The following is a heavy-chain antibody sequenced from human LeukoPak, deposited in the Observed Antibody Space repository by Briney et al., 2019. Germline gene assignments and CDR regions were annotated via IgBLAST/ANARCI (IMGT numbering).Heavy chain of an antibody. J-gene: IGHJ4*02. CDR1: GGTFSSYA. CDR3: ARVHFRNYVTTSFDY. CDR2: IIPIFGTA. V-gene: IGHV1-69*13. Sequence: SVKVSCKASGGTFSSYAISWERQAPGQGLEWMGGIIPIFGTANYAQKFQGRVTITADESTSTAYMELSSLRSEDTAVYYCARVHFRNYVTTSFDYWGQGTLVTVSS. D-gene: IGHD1-7*01.